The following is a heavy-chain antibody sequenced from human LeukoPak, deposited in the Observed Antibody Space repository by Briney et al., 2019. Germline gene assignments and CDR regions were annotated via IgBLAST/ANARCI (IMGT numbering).Heavy chain of an antibody. Sequence: GGTLRLSCSASGFTFSSHSMHWVRQAPGKGLEYVSAISSNGGSTYYADSVKGRFTISRDNSKNTLYLQMSSLRAEDTAVYYCVKGKVIGKGCLDYWGQGTLVTVSS. CDR2: ISSNGGST. V-gene: IGHV3-64D*06. D-gene: IGHD2-15*01. J-gene: IGHJ4*02. CDR3: VKGKVIGKGCLDY. CDR1: GFTFSSHS.